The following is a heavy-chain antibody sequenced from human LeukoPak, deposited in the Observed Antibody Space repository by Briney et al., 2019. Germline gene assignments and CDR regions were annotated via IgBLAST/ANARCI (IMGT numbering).Heavy chain of an antibody. J-gene: IGHJ4*02. Sequence: SETLSLTCTVSGGSISGYYWSWIRQPPGKGPEWIGYVYYSGYTKYNSSLKSRITISVDTSKNQFSLRLSAATAADTALYYCARYPYGGNSPFDYWGQGTLVTVSS. CDR2: VYYSGYT. D-gene: IGHD4-23*01. CDR1: GGSISGYY. CDR3: ARYPYGGNSPFDY. V-gene: IGHV4-59*08.